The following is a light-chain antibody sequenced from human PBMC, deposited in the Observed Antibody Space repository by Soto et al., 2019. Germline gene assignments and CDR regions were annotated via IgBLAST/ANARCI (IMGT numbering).Light chain of an antibody. Sequence: QSALTQPASVSGSPGQSVTIPCTGTRSDVGSYNLVSWYQQHPGKAPKLMIYEGSKRPSGVSNRFSGSKSGNTASLTISGLQAEDEADYYCCSYAGSRVFGGGTKLTVL. J-gene: IGLJ3*02. V-gene: IGLV2-23*01. CDR1: RSDVGSYNL. CDR2: EGS. CDR3: CSYAGSRV.